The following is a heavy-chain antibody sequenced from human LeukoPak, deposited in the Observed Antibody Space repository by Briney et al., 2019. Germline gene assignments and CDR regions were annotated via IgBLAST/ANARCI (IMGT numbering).Heavy chain of an antibody. D-gene: IGHD2-2*01. V-gene: IGHV3-23*01. J-gene: IGHJ5*02. Sequence: PGGSLRPSCAASGFTFSNYAMSWVRQAPGKGLEWVSAISGSGGSTYYADSVKGRFTISRDNSKNTLYLQMNSLRAEDTAVYYCAKDHCSSTSCYARHNWFDPWGQGTLVTVSS. CDR3: AKDHCSSTSCYARHNWFDP. CDR2: ISGSGGST. CDR1: GFTFSNYA.